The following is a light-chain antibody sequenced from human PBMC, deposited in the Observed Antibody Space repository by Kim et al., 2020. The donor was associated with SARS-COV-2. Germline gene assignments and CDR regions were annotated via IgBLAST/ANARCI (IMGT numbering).Light chain of an antibody. Sequence: ASLGERVTITCRASRSHGGLVAWYQQKPGQAPKLLIYEASTLKSGVPSRFSGSGSETEFTLTTSSLQTDDFATYYCQQYRSYPWTFGQGTKVDIK. V-gene: IGKV1-5*03. CDR1: RSHGGL. CDR3: QQYRSYPWT. CDR2: EAS. J-gene: IGKJ1*01.